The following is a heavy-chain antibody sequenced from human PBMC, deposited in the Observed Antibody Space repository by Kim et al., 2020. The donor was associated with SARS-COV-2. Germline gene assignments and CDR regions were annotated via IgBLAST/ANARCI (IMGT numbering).Heavy chain of an antibody. J-gene: IGHJ4*02. CDR1: GYTFTSYG. Sequence: ASVKVSCKASGYTFTSYGISWVRQAPGQGLEWMGWISAYNGNTNYAQKLQGRVTMTTDTSTSTAYMELRSLRSDDTAVYYCARDIFYYYGSGSYPFDYWGQGTLVTVSS. CDR2: ISAYNGNT. V-gene: IGHV1-18*01. CDR3: ARDIFYYYGSGSYPFDY. D-gene: IGHD3-10*01.